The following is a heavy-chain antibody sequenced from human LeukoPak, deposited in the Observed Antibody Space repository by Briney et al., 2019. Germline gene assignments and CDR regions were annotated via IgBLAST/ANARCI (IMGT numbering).Heavy chain of an antibody. Sequence: GGSLRLSCAASGFTFSSYGMHWVRQAPGTGLEWVAFIRYDGSNKYYADSVKGRFTISRDNSKNTLYLQMNSLRAEDTAVYYCAKSVITMIVVGLDYWGQGTLVTVSS. J-gene: IGHJ4*02. CDR2: IRYDGSNK. CDR3: AKSVITMIVVGLDY. V-gene: IGHV3-30*02. D-gene: IGHD3-22*01. CDR1: GFTFSSYG.